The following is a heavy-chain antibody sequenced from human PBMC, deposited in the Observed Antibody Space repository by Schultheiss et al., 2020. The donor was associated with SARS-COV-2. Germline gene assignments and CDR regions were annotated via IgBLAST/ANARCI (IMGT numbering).Heavy chain of an antibody. V-gene: IGHV3-21*01. Sequence: GGSLRLSCAASGFTFSSYSMNWVRQAPGKGLEWVSSISGSGGGTYYADSLKGRFTISRDNSKNTLYLQMNSLRAEDTAVYYCARDLMVVPDYWGQGTLVTVSS. D-gene: IGHD2-15*01. J-gene: IGHJ4*02. CDR2: ISGSGGGT. CDR3: ARDLMVVPDY. CDR1: GFTFSSYS.